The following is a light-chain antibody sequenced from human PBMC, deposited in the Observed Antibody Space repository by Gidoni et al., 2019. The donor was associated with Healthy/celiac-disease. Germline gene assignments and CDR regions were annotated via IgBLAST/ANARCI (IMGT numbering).Light chain of an antibody. Sequence: QSALTQPASVSGSPGQSITISCTGTSSDVGGYNYVSWYQQQPGKAPKLMIYDVNNRPSGVSNRFSGSKSGNTASLTISGLQAEDEADYYCSSYTSSTFYVFVTGTKVTVL. CDR3: SSYTSSTFYV. V-gene: IGLV2-14*03. J-gene: IGLJ1*01. CDR2: DVN. CDR1: SSDVGGYNY.